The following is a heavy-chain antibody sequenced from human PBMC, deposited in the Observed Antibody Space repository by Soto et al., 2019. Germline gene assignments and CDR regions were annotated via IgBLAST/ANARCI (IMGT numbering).Heavy chain of an antibody. J-gene: IGHJ4*02. CDR1: GYTFFTYD. D-gene: IGHD3-3*01. CDR2: ISTYSGDT. Sequence: ASVKVSCKASGYTFFTYDISWVRQAPGQGLEWMGWISTYSGDTKYAQKFQGRVTMTTDTSTTTAYLELRSLRSDDTAVYYCARDHGLFGVVISPRLPTESRNDYWGQGTVVTV. CDR3: ARDHGLFGVVISPRLPTESRNDY. V-gene: IGHV1-18*01.